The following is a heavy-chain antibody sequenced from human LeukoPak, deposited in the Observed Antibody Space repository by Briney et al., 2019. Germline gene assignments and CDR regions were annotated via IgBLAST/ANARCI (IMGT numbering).Heavy chain of an antibody. V-gene: IGHV4-34*01. CDR3: ARGLRFDP. CDR2: INHSGST. J-gene: IGHJ5*02. Sequence: SETLSLTCAVYGGSFSVYYWSWIRQPPGKGLEWIGEINHSGSTNYNPSLKSRVTISVDTSKNQFSLKLSSVTAADTAVYYCARGLRFDPWGQGTLVTVSS. D-gene: IGHD3-9*01. CDR1: GGSFSVYY.